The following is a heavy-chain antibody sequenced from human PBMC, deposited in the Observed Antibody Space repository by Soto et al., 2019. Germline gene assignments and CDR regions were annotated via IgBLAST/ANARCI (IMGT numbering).Heavy chain of an antibody. CDR3: AAASLGCSSTSCYEDY. D-gene: IGHD2-2*01. CDR2: IYYSGGT. Sequence: QVQLQESGPGLVKPSQTLSLTCTVSGGSISSGGYYWSWIRQHPGKGLEWIGYIYYSGGTYYNPSLKSRVTISVDTSKNQFSLNLSSVTAADTAVYYCAAASLGCSSTSCYEDYWGQGTLVTVSS. V-gene: IGHV4-31*03. J-gene: IGHJ4*02. CDR1: GGSISSGGYY.